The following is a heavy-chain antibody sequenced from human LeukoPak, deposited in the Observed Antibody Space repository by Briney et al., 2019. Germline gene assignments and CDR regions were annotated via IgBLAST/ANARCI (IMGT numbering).Heavy chain of an antibody. V-gene: IGHV1-69*13. Sequence: SVTVSCTASGGTFSSYAISWVRQAPGQGLEWMGGIIPIFGTANYAQKFQGRVTITADESTSTAYMELSSLRSEDTAVYYCARHSYSGYDYYFDYWGQGTLVTVSS. CDR1: GGTFSSYA. CDR2: IIPIFGTA. CDR3: ARHSYSGYDYYFDY. J-gene: IGHJ4*02. D-gene: IGHD5-12*01.